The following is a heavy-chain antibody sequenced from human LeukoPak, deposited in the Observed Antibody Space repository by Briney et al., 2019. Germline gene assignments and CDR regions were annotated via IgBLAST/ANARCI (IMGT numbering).Heavy chain of an antibody. CDR2: ISGSGGST. Sequence: GGSLRLSCAASGFTFSSYAMSWVRQAPGKGLEWVSAISGSGGSTYYADSVKGRFTISRDNSKNTVYLQMNSLRAEDTAVYYCAKDRYSSGWYSDFDYWGQGTLVTVSS. D-gene: IGHD6-19*01. CDR3: AKDRYSSGWYSDFDY. J-gene: IGHJ4*02. V-gene: IGHV3-23*01. CDR1: GFTFSSYA.